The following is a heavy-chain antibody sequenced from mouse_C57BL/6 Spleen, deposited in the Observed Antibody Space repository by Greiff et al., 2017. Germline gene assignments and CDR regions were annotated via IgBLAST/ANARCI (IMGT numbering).Heavy chain of an antibody. CDR3: ARLLMDY. V-gene: IGHV1-82*01. J-gene: IGHJ4*01. Sequence: VQLQQSGPELVKPGASVKISCKASGYAFSSSWMNWVKQRPGKGLEWIGRIYPGDGDTNYNGKFKGKATLTADKSSSTAYMQLSSLTSEDSAVYFCARLLMDYGGKGTSVTVSS. CDR2: IYPGDGDT. CDR1: GYAFSSSW.